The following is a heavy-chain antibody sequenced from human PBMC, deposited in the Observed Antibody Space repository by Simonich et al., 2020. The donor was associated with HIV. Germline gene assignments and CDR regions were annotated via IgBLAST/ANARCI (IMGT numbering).Heavy chain of an antibody. D-gene: IGHD1-26*01. J-gene: IGHJ3*02. CDR2: VNPNSGGT. CDR3: ATHGPGSYSSALDI. V-gene: IGHV1-2*06. Sequence: QVQLVQSGAEVKKPGASVKVSCKASGYTVTDYNIHWVRQAPGQGLEWMGRVNPNSGGTDYPQKFQGRVTMTRDKSITTAYMELSRLRSDDTAFYYCATHGPGSYSSALDIWGQGTMVTVSS. CDR1: GYTVTDYN.